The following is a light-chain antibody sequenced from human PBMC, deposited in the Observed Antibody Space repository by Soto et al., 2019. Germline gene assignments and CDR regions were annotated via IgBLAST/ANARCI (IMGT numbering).Light chain of an antibody. CDR2: EVN. CDR3: SSYTPSSTLV. V-gene: IGLV2-14*01. Sequence: QSALTQPASVSGSPGQSITISCTGTSSDVGGYNYVSWYQHHPGKAPKLIIYEVNNRPSGVSNRFSGSKSGNTASLTISGLQAEDEADYYCSSYTPSSTLVFGGGTKLTVL. J-gene: IGLJ3*02. CDR1: SSDVGGYNY.